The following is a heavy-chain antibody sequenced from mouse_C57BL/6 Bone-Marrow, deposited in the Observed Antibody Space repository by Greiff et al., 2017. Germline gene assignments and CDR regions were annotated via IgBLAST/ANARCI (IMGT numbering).Heavy chain of an antibody. CDR3: ARCYDGYYVWFAY. V-gene: IGHV1-7*01. CDR1: GYTFTSYW. Sequence: QVQLKQSGAELAKPGASVKLSCKASGYTFTSYWMHWVKQRPGQGLEWIGYINPSSGYTKYNQKFKDKATLTADKSSSTAYMQLSSLTYEDSAVYYCARCYDGYYVWFAYWGQGTLVTVSA. CDR2: INPSSGYT. J-gene: IGHJ3*01. D-gene: IGHD2-3*01.